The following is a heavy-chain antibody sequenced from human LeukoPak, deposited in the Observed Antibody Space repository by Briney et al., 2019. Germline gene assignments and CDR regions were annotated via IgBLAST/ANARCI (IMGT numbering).Heavy chain of an antibody. CDR2: IIPIFGTA. D-gene: IGHD3-10*01. J-gene: IGHJ4*02. CDR1: GGTFSSYA. Sequence: SVKVSCKASGGTFSSYAISWVRQAPGQGLEWMGGIIPIFGTANYAQKFQGRVTITADESTSTAYMELSSLRSEDTAVYYCARDYGSGSYYGLFDYWGQGTLVTVSS. V-gene: IGHV1-69*13. CDR3: ARDYGSGSYYGLFDY.